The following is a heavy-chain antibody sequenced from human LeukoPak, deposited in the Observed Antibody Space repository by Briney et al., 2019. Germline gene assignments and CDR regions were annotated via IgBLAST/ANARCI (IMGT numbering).Heavy chain of an antibody. D-gene: IGHD1-26*01. CDR3: ARNSGSYNPIDY. CDR2: IIPIFGTA. CDR1: GGTFSSYA. J-gene: IGHJ4*02. V-gene: IGHV1-69*01. Sequence: SVKVSCKASGGTFSSYAISWVRQAPGQGLEWMGGIIPIFGTANYAQKFQGRVTITADESTSTAYMELSSLRSEDTAVYYCARNSGSYNPIDYWGQGTLVTVSS.